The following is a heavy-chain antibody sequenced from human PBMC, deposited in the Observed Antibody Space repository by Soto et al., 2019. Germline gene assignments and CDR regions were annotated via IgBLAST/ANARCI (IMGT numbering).Heavy chain of an antibody. J-gene: IGHJ6*03. CDR1: GYTFTSYD. V-gene: IGHV1-8*01. CDR3: ARGYSGYGDYYYYYMDV. CDR2: MNPNSGNT. Sequence: ASVKVSCKASGYTFTSYDINWVRQATGQGLEWMGWMNPNSGNTGYAQKFQGRVTMTRNTSISTAYMELSSLRSEDTAVYYCARGYSGYGDYYYYYMDVWGKGTTVTVSS. D-gene: IGHD5-12*01.